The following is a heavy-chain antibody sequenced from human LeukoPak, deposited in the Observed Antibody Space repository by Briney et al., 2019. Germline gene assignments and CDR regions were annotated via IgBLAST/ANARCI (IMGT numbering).Heavy chain of an antibody. D-gene: IGHD3/OR15-3a*01. CDR1: AGSISTYY. CDR2: IYTTGST. CDR3: ARGGLPRENWFDP. Sequence: SETLSLTCPVSAGSISTYYWSWIRQPAGKGLEWIGRIYTTGSTNYSPSIKSRVTMSVDTSKNQFSLKLTSVTAADTAVYYCARGGLPRENWFDPWGQGTLVTVSS. V-gene: IGHV4-4*07. J-gene: IGHJ5*02.